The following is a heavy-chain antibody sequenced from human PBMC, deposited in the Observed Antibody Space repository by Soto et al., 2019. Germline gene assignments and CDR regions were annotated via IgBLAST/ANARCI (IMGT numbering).Heavy chain of an antibody. CDR1: GGSISSSSYY. J-gene: IGHJ4*02. Sequence: SETLSLTCTVSGGSISSSSYYWGWIRQPPGKGLEWIGSIYYSGSTYYNPSLKSRVTISVDTSKNQFSLKLSSVTAADTAVYYCARLGREAIYSSGWYKRNGNYWGQGTLVTVSS. CDR2: IYYSGST. D-gene: IGHD6-19*01. CDR3: ARLGREAIYSSGWYKRNGNY. V-gene: IGHV4-39*01.